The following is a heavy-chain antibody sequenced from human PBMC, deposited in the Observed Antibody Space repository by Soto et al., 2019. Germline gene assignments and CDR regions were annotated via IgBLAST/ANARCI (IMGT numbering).Heavy chain of an antibody. CDR2: IIGSDGST. V-gene: IGHV3-23*01. CDR1: GFSFSTYD. J-gene: IGHJ4*02. CDR3: TNGAHLDY. D-gene: IGHD3-10*01. Sequence: VQVLESGGGLVQPGGSLRLSCAASGFSFSTYDMSWVRQSPGKGLDWVSVIIGSDGSTYYAHSVKGRFTISRDNSKNTLYLQMSGLRVDDTAVYYGTNGAHLDYWGPGTLVIVSS.